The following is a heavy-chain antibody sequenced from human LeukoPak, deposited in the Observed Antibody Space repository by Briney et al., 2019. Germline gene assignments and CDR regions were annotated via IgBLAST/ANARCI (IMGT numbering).Heavy chain of an antibody. J-gene: IGHJ4*02. CDR3: ARALLGVGYFDWLPLYYFDY. CDR1: GYIFTSHY. V-gene: IGHV1-46*01. CDR2: INPSGGST. D-gene: IGHD3-9*01. Sequence: PRASVKVSCKASGYIFTSHYMHWVRQAPGQGLEWMGMINPSGGSTSYAQKFQGRVTMTRDTSTSTVYLELSSLRSEDTAVYYCARALLGVGYFDWLPLYYFDYWGQGTLVTVSS.